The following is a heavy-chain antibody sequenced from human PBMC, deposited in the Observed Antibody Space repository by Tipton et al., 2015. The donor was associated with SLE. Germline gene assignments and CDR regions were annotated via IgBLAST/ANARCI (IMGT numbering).Heavy chain of an antibody. CDR2: IYTSGST. D-gene: IGHD3-22*01. J-gene: IGHJ3*02. CDR3: ARSLFYYDSSGYFENHDAFDI. V-gene: IGHV4-4*07. CDR1: GGSISSYY. Sequence: TLSLTCTVSGGSISSYYWSWIRQPAGKGLEWIGRIYTSGSTNYNPSLKSRVTMSVDTSKNQFSLKLSSVTAADTAVYYCARSLFYYDSSGYFENHDAFDIWGQGTMVTVSS.